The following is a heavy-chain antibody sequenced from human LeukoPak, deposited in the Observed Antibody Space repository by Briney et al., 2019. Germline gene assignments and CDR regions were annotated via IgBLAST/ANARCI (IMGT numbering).Heavy chain of an antibody. Sequence: GGSLRLSCAASGFTFNDAWMSWVRQAPGKGLEWVGRIKRKGDDGTIDYAAPVKGRFTISGDDSKNTLYLQMNSLKSEDTAVYYCTAGTGRSDFDYWGQGTLVTVSS. D-gene: IGHD3/OR15-3a*01. CDR2: IKRKGDDGTI. CDR3: TAGTGRSDFDY. V-gene: IGHV3-15*01. CDR1: GFTFNDAW. J-gene: IGHJ4*02.